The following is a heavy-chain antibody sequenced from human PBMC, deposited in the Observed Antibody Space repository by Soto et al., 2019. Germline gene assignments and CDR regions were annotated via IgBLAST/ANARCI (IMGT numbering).Heavy chain of an antibody. CDR1: GFTFSGSA. J-gene: IGHJ4*02. CDR3: TRPAPYCSGGSCYFDY. CDR2: IRSKANSYAT. Sequence: PGGSQRLSCAATGFTFSGSARHWVRQASGKGLEWVGRIRSKANSYATAYAASVKGRFTISRDDSKNTAYLQMNSLKTEDTAVYYCTRPAPYCSGGSCYFDYWGQGTLVTVSS. D-gene: IGHD2-15*01. V-gene: IGHV3-73*01.